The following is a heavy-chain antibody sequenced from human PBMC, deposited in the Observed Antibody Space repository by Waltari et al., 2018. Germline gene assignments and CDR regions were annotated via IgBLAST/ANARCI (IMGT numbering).Heavy chain of an antibody. Sequence: QVQLVQSGAEVKKPGASVKVSCTASGYTFTSYDINWVRQATGQGLEWMGWMNPNSGNTGYAQKFQGRVTMTRNTSISTAYMELSSLRSEDTAVYYCAREIWFGETLSHYGMDVWGQGTTVTVSS. D-gene: IGHD3-10*01. CDR1: GYTFTSYD. CDR3: AREIWFGETLSHYGMDV. J-gene: IGHJ6*02. CDR2: MNPNSGNT. V-gene: IGHV1-8*01.